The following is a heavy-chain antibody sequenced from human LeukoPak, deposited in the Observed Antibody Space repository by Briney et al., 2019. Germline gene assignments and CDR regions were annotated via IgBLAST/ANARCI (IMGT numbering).Heavy chain of an antibody. CDR3: ATSVVVPALDY. V-gene: IGHV1-69*04. D-gene: IGHD2-2*01. CDR1: GGTFSSYA. CDR2: IIPILGIA. J-gene: IGHJ4*02. Sequence: APVKVSCKASGGTFSSYAISWVRQAPGLGLEWMGRIIPILGIANYAQKFQGRVTITADKSTSTAYMELSSLRSEDTAVYYCATSVVVPALDYWGQGTLVTVSS.